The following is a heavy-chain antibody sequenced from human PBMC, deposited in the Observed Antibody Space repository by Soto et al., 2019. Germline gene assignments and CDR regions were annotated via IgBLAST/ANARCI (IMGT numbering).Heavy chain of an antibody. J-gene: IGHJ6*02. CDR3: ARTSLTIFGPSNDYYGMGV. CDR2: INAGNGNT. D-gene: IGHD3-3*01. CDR1: GYTFTSYA. V-gene: IGHV1-3*01. Sequence: ASVKVSCKASGYTFTSYAMHWVRQAPGQRLEWMGCINAGNGNTEYSQKFQGRVTITRDTSKNQFSLNLASVSAEDTAVYYCARTSLTIFGPSNDYYGMGVWGLGTTVTVSS.